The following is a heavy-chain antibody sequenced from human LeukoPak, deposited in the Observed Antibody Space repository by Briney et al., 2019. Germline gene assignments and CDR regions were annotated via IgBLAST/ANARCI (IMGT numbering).Heavy chain of an antibody. Sequence: GGSVKVSCKASGYTFTGYYMHWVRQAPGQGLEWMGWINLNSGGTNFAQRFQGRVTMTRDTSISTAYMDLSRLISDDTAVYYCARDAGYCTGGSCWYFDHWGQGTLVTVSS. CDR2: INLNSGGT. CDR3: ARDAGYCTGGSCWYFDH. J-gene: IGHJ4*02. D-gene: IGHD2-15*01. V-gene: IGHV1-2*02. CDR1: GYTFTGYY.